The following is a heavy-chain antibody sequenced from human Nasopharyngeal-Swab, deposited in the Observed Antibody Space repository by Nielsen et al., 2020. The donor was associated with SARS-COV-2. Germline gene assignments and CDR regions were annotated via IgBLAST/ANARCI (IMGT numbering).Heavy chain of an antibody. V-gene: IGHV4-34*01. Sequence: SETLSLTCAVYGGSFSGYYWSWISQPPGKGLEWIGEINHSGSTNYNPSLKSRVTISVDTSKNQFSLKLSPVTAADTAVYYCARETVTTTYYYDSSGYYVDYWGQGTLVTVSS. CDR2: INHSGST. J-gene: IGHJ4*02. D-gene: IGHD3-22*01. CDR3: ARETVTTTYYYDSSGYYVDY. CDR1: GGSFSGYY.